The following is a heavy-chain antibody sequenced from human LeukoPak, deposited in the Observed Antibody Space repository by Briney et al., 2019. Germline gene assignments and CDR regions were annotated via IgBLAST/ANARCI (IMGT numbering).Heavy chain of an antibody. Sequence: VASVKVSCKASGYTFTGYYMHWVRQAPGQGLEWMGWINPNSGGTNYAQKFQGRVTMTRDTSISTAYMELSSLTSDDTAVYYCARYGGITIFPGSQNWFDPWGQGTLVTVSS. J-gene: IGHJ5*02. D-gene: IGHD3-9*01. CDR1: GYTFTGYY. CDR2: INPNSGGT. V-gene: IGHV1-2*02. CDR3: ARYGGITIFPGSQNWFDP.